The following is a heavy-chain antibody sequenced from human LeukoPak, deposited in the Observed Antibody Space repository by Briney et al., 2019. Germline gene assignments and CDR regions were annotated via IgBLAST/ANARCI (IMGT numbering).Heavy chain of an antibody. CDR2: ISSSGSTI. CDR3: ARAVAYDFWSGYYSINWFDP. Sequence: GGSLRLSCAASGFTFSDYYMSWIRQAPGKGLEWVSYISSSGSTIYYADSVKGRFTISRDNAKNSLYLQMNSLRAEDTAVYYCARAVAYDFWSGYYSINWFDPWGQGTLVTVSS. D-gene: IGHD3-3*01. V-gene: IGHV3-11*04. J-gene: IGHJ5*02. CDR1: GFTFSDYY.